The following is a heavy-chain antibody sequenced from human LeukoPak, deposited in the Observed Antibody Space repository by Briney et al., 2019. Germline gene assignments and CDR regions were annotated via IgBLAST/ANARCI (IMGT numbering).Heavy chain of an antibody. Sequence: GGSLRLSCAASGFTFSNYWMHWVRQAPGKGLVWVSRINSDGINTSYADSVKGRFTISKDNAKNSLYLQMNSLRAEDTAVYYCARVDLPPIAWFGELSVGLDYWGQGTLVTVSS. CDR2: INSDGINT. CDR1: GFTFSNYW. V-gene: IGHV3-74*01. CDR3: ARVDLPPIAWFGELSVGLDY. D-gene: IGHD3-10*01. J-gene: IGHJ4*02.